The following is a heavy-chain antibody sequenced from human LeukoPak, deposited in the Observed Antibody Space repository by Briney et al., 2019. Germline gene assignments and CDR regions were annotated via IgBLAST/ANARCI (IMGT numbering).Heavy chain of an antibody. CDR2: IIPIFGTA. CDR1: GGIFRRYP. CDR3: ARDPLHYYDSSGYSSGGYFDY. V-gene: IGHV1-69*13. D-gene: IGHD3-22*01. Sequence: ASVKVSCKASGGIFRRYPISWVRQAPGQGLEWMGGIIPIFGTANYAQKFQGRVTITADESTSTAYMELSSLRSEDTAVYYCARDPLHYYDSSGYSSGGYFDYWGQGTLVTVSS. J-gene: IGHJ4*02.